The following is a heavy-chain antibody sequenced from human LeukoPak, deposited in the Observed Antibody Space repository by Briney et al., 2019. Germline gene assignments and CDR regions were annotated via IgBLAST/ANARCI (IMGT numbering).Heavy chain of an antibody. CDR3: AELGITMIGGV. CDR1: GFTFSNYW. J-gene: IGHJ6*04. V-gene: IGHV3-7*01. D-gene: IGHD3-10*02. CDR2: IKQDGSER. Sequence: GGSLRLSCAASGFTFSNYWMSWVRQAPGKGLEWVADIKQDGSERYYVDSVKGRFTISRDNAKNSLYLQMNSLRAEDTAVYYCAELGITMIGGVWGKGTTVTISS.